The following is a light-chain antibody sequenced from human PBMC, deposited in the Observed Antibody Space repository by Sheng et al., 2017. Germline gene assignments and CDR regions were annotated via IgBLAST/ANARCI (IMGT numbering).Light chain of an antibody. Sequence: ENVLTQSPATLSVSPGERATLSCRASQNVNSDLAWYQQKPGQAPRLLIFDASNRASGIPARFSGSGYGTHFTLTISSLEPEDFAVYYCQQRSTWPLTFGRGDRRWRSN. CDR2: DAS. CDR1: QNVNSD. J-gene: IGKJ4*01. CDR3: QQRSTWPLT. V-gene: IGKV3-11*01.